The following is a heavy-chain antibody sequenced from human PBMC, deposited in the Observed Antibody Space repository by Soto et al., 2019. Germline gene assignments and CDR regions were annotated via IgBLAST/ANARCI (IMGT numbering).Heavy chain of an antibody. J-gene: IGHJ5*02. Sequence: PGGSLRLSCAASGFTVSSNYMSWVRQAPGKGLEWVSVIYSGGSTYYADSVKGRFTISRDNSKNTLYLQMNSLRAEDTAVYYCAKGYALWLNWFAPWGQGTLVTVSS. CDR1: GFTVSSNY. V-gene: IGHV3-53*01. D-gene: IGHD3-10*01. CDR3: AKGYALWLNWFAP. CDR2: IYSGGST.